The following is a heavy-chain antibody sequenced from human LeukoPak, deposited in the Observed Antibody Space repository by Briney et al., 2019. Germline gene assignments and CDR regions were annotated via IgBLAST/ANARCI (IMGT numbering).Heavy chain of an antibody. CDR1: GYTFTSYY. V-gene: IGHV1-18*04. D-gene: IGHD1-26*01. CDR2: ISAYNGNT. CDR3: ARDRSRWELSGSMDV. Sequence: GASVKVSCKASGYTFTSYYMHWVRQAPRQGLEWMGWISAYNGNTNYARKLQGRLTMTTDTSTNIAYMELRSLTSDDTAVYFCARDRSRWELSGSMDVWGQGTTVTVSS. J-gene: IGHJ6*02.